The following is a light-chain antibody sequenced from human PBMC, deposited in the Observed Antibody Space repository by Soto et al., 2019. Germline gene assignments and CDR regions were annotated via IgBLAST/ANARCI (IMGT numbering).Light chain of an antibody. Sequence: EIVLTHSQGTLSLSPCERATLSFSASQSVSSSYLAWYQQKPGQAPKVLIYRASIRAAGIPARFSASGSGTDFTLTISDVQPEDFALYYCHQRQSWPRTFGQGTKVDIK. V-gene: IGKV3-20*01. CDR2: RAS. CDR3: HQRQSWPRT. CDR1: QSVSSSY. J-gene: IGKJ1*01.